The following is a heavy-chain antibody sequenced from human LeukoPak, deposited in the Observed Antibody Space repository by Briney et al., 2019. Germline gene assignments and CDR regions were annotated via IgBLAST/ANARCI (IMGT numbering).Heavy chain of an antibody. J-gene: IGHJ6*02. D-gene: IGHD3-10*01. Sequence: SETPSLTCTVSGGXVSSGSYYWSWIRQPPGKGLEWIGYIYYSGSTNYNPSLKSRVTISVDTSKNQFSLKLSSVTAADTAVYYCARDFYGYYYGSGSYHYYGMDVWGQGTTVTVSS. CDR3: ARDFYGYYYGSGSYHYYGMDV. V-gene: IGHV4-61*01. CDR1: GGXVSSGSYY. CDR2: IYYSGST.